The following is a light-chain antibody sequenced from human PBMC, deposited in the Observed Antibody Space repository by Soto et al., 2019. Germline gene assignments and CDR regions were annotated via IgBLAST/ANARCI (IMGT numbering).Light chain of an antibody. CDR3: MQPLQSWT. Sequence: DIVMTQSPLCLPCSRGEPSSMSCRSCQSLLHSNGYNYLDWYLQKPGQSPQRLIYLGSNRASGVPDRFSGSGSGTDFTLKISRVEAEDVGVYYCMQPLQSWTFGQGTKVDIK. CDR1: QSLLHSNGYNY. J-gene: IGKJ1*01. CDR2: LGS. V-gene: IGKV2-28*01.